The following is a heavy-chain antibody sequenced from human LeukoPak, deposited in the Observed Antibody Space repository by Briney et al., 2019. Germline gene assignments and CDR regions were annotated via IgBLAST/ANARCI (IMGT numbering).Heavy chain of an antibody. J-gene: IGHJ6*03. Sequence: ASVKVSCKASGYTFTSYYMHWVRQAPGQGLEWMGWINPNSGGTNYAQKFQGRVTMTRDTSISTAYMELSRLRSDDTAVCYCARVGVPYYYYMDVWGKGTTVTISS. D-gene: IGHD3-3*01. V-gene: IGHV1-2*02. CDR1: GYTFTSYY. CDR2: INPNSGGT. CDR3: ARVGVPYYYYMDV.